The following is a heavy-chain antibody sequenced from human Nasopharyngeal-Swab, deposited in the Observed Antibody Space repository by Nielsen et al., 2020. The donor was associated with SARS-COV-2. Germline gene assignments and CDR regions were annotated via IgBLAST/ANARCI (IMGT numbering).Heavy chain of an antibody. CDR3: ATAYGSVSSTEY. CDR1: GYTFTSFG. D-gene: IGHD3-10*01. Sequence: ASVQVSCKASGYTFTSFGISWVRQAPGQGLEWMGWISSYNGDTHYAHSLQGRITMTTDTSTSTAYLELRSLRFDDTAMYYCATAYGSVSSTEYWGQGTLVTVSS. J-gene: IGHJ4*02. CDR2: ISSYNGDT. V-gene: IGHV1-18*01.